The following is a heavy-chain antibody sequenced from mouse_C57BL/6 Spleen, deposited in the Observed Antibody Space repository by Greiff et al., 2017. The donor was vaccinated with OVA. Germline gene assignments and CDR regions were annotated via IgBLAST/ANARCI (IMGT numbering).Heavy chain of an antibody. CDR2: IYPSDSET. Sequence: QVQLKQPGAELVRPGSSVKLSCKASGYTFTSYWMDWVKQRPGQGLEWIGNIYPSDSETHYNQKFKDKATLTVDKSSSTAYMQLSSLTSEDSAVYYCARELKTAQGYYFDYWGQGTTLTVSS. V-gene: IGHV1-61*01. J-gene: IGHJ2*01. D-gene: IGHD3-2*02. CDR1: GYTFTSYW. CDR3: ARELKTAQGYYFDY.